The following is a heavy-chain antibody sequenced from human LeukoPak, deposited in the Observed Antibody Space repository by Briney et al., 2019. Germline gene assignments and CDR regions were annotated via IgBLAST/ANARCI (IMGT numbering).Heavy chain of an antibody. CDR3: ARDSAIQDAFDI. J-gene: IGHJ3*02. V-gene: IGHV4-39*02. Sequence: MSSETLSLTCTVSGGSISDSTYYWGWIRQPPGKGLEWIGSIYYSGSTYYNPSLKSRVTISVDTSKNQFSLKLSSVTAADTAVYYCARDSAIQDAFDIWGQGTMVTVSS. CDR2: IYYSGST. CDR1: GGSISDSTYY. D-gene: IGHD2-2*02.